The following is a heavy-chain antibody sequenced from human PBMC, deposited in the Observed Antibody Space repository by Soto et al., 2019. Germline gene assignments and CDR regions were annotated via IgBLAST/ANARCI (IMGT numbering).Heavy chain of an antibody. D-gene: IGHD3-16*01. CDR3: ARDGDVNTGFGKDY. J-gene: IGHJ4*02. V-gene: IGHV3-33*01. Sequence: GGSLRLSCAASGFTFSNYGMHWVRQAPGKGLEWVAFIWYDGGNKYYAESVKGRFTISRDNSKNTLYLQMNSLRAEDTAVYYCARDGDVNTGFGKDYWGQGTLVTVS. CDR2: IWYDGGNK. CDR1: GFTFSNYG.